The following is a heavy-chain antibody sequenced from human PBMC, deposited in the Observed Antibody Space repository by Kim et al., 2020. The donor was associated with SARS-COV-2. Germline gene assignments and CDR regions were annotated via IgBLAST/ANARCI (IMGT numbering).Heavy chain of an antibody. Sequence: GGSLRLSCAASGFTVSSNYMSWVRQAPGKGLEWDSVIYSGGSTYYADSVKGRFTISRDNSKNTLYLQMNSLRAEDTAVYYCARDSISRDGYNFGAFDIWGPGTMVTVSS. CDR3: ARDSISRDGYNFGAFDI. D-gene: IGHD5-12*01. J-gene: IGHJ3*02. CDR2: IYSGGST. CDR1: GFTVSSNY. V-gene: IGHV3-53*01.